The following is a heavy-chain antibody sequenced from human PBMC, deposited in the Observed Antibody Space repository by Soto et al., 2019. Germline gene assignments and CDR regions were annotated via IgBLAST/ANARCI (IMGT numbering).Heavy chain of an antibody. CDR1: GFTFSSYA. Sequence: QVQLVESGGGVVQPGRSLRLSCAASGFTFSSYAMHWVRQAPGKGLEWVAVISYDGSNKYYADSVKGRFTISRDNSKNTLYLQMNSLRAEDTAVYYCASQSGWYHFDYWGQGTLVTVSS. J-gene: IGHJ4*02. CDR2: ISYDGSNK. CDR3: ASQSGWYHFDY. D-gene: IGHD6-19*01. V-gene: IGHV3-30-3*01.